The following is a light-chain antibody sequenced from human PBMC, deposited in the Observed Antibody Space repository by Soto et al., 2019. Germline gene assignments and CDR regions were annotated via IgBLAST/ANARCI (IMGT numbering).Light chain of an antibody. CDR3: QQYSALWT. CDR1: QSVSIN. V-gene: IGKV3-15*01. J-gene: IGKJ1*01. Sequence: EIVLTQSPSTLSLSPGERVTLSCGASQSVSINLAWYQQRPGQAPRLLIYGASRRATGVPPRFSGMGSGTEFTLTIHGLQYEDFAVYYCQQYSALWTFGQGTKVDIK. CDR2: GAS.